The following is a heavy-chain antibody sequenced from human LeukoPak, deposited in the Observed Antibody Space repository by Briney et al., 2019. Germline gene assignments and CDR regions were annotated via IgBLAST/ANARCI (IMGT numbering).Heavy chain of an antibody. CDR2: IYIRGGT. CDR1: GGSISSDRYY. CDR3: ARFPFSTGALMDY. V-gene: IGHV4-61*02. J-gene: IGHJ4*02. D-gene: IGHD2-8*02. Sequence: PSETLSLTCTVSGGSISSDRYYLNWIRQSAGKGLEWIGRIYIRGGTNYNPSLKSRVTISVDTSKNQFSLKLRPVTAADTAVYYCARFPFSTGALMDYWGQGTLVTVSS.